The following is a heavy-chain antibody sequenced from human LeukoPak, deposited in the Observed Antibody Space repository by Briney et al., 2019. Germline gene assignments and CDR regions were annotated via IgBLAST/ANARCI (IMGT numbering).Heavy chain of an antibody. CDR1: GYTLTELS. Sequence: ASVKVSCKVSGYTLTELSMHWVRQAPGKGLEWMGGFDPEDGETIYAQKFQGRVTMTEDTSTDTAYMELSSLRSEDTAVYYLATGPPPGTGTNYYYYGMDVWGQGTTVTVSS. J-gene: IGHJ6*02. D-gene: IGHD1-1*01. V-gene: IGHV1-24*01. CDR3: ATGPPPGTGTNYYYYGMDV. CDR2: FDPEDGET.